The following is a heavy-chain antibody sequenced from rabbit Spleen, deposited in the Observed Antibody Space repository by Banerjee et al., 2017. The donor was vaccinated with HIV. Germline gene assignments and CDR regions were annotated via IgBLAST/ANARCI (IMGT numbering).Heavy chain of an antibody. J-gene: IGHJ4*01. D-gene: IGHD1-1*01. CDR2: INIVTGKS. Sequence: EQLEESGGGLVKPGGSLTLTCKASGVSLNDKDVMCWVRQAPGKGLEWIACINIVTGKSVYASWAKGRFIMFRTSSTTVTLQMTSLTVADTATYFCARDLVTVIGWNFYLWGPGTLVTVS. CDR3: ARDLVTVIGWNFYL. CDR1: GVSLNDKDV. V-gene: IGHV1S45*01.